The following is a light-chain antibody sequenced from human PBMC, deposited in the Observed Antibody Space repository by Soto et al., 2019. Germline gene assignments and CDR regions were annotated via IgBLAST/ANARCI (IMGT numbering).Light chain of an antibody. Sequence: EIVLTQSPGTLSVSPGERATLSCRASESVASKSLAWYQQKAGQAPGLVIYDASKRAAGISDRITGSGSGTDFTLTISRLEAEDFAVYFCQQYGSPPTTFGQGTRLEIK. CDR3: QQYGSPPTT. V-gene: IGKV3-20*01. CDR1: ESVASKS. CDR2: DAS. J-gene: IGKJ5*01.